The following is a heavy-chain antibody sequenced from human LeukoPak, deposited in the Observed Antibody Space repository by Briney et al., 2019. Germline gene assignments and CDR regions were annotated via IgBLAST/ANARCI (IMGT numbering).Heavy chain of an antibody. Sequence: GGSLRLSCAASGFTFSSAWMHWVRQTSGKGLVWVSRIKSDGTTNYADSVKGRFTISRDNAKNTLYLQMNNLRAEDTAVYYCARDGSYKFDYWGQGTLVTVSS. CDR3: ARDGSYKFDY. J-gene: IGHJ4*02. CDR2: IKSDGTT. CDR1: GFTFSSAW. V-gene: IGHV3-74*01. D-gene: IGHD1-26*01.